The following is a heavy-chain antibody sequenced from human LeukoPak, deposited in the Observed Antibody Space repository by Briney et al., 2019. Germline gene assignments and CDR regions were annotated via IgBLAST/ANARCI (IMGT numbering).Heavy chain of an antibody. Sequence: PGGSLRLSCATSGFTFSSYAMHWVRQAPGKGLEWVAVISYDGSNKYYADSVKGRFTISRDNSKNTLYLQMNSLRAEDTAVYYCARQDEAAAGPDAFDIWGQGTMVTVSS. CDR3: ARQDEAAAGPDAFDI. J-gene: IGHJ3*02. D-gene: IGHD6-13*01. CDR2: ISYDGSNK. CDR1: GFTFSSYA. V-gene: IGHV3-30*04.